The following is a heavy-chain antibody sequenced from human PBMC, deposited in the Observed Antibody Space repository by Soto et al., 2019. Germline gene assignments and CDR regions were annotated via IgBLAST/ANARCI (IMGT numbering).Heavy chain of an antibody. J-gene: IGHJ6*02. CDR3: AKQGAFRPSDHSYELAA. V-gene: IGHV3-23*01. CDR2: ISGSGTTT. CDR1: GFTFESCA. D-gene: IGHD3-3*02. Sequence: GGSLRLSCAASGFTFESCAMIWVRQAPGKGLEWVSSISGSGTTTYYADSVKGRFSVSRDNSRDTLYLQVSSLRADDTAVYFCAKQGAFRPSDHSYELAAWGQGTRSPSP.